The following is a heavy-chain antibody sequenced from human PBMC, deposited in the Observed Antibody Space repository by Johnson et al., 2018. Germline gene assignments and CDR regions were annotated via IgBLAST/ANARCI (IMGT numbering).Heavy chain of an antibody. J-gene: IGHJ3*01. CDR2: IWYDGRNK. V-gene: IGHV3-33*01. CDR3: ARRDLDHAFDV. CDR1: GFTFRNYG. Sequence: QVQLVQSGGGVVQPGRSXRLSCAASGFTFRNYGMHWVRQAPGKGLEWVALIWYDGRNKHYADAVKGRLTISRDNSKNTMALQMSSLRGDDTAVYYLARRDLDHAFDVWGQGTMVTVSS.